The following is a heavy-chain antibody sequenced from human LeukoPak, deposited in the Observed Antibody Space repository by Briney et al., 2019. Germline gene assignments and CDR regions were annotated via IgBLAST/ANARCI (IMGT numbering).Heavy chain of an antibody. CDR1: GFTFSSYS. D-gene: IGHD3-16*01. CDR2: ISYDGSNE. CDR3: ARDRSDYSIKYYYYYGMDV. V-gene: IGHV3-30-3*01. Sequence: GGSLRLSCAASGFTFSSYSMHWVRQAPGKGLEWVAVISYDGSNEYYADSVKGRFTISRDSSKNTLYLQMNSLRAEDTAVYYCARDRSDYSIKYYYYYGMDVWGQGTTVTVSS. J-gene: IGHJ6*02.